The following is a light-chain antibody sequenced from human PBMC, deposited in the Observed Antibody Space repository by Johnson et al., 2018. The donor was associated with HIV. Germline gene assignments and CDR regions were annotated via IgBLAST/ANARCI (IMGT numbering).Light chain of an antibody. Sequence: QSVLTQPPSVSAAPGQKVTISCSGIGSNIGDNYVSWYQQLPGTAPKVLIYENNKRPSGIPDRFSGSKSGTSATLGVTGLQTGDEADYFCGTWDSRLSAYVFGTGTKVTVL. V-gene: IGLV1-51*02. CDR3: GTWDSRLSAYV. CDR2: ENN. J-gene: IGLJ1*01. CDR1: GSNIGDNY.